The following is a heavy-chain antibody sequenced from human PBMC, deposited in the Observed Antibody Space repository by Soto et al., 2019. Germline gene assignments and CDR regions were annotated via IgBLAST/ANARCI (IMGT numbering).Heavy chain of an antibody. V-gene: IGHV1-58*02. CDR3: TTSIGGYYRIDS. J-gene: IGHJ4*02. D-gene: IGHD3-16*02. Sequence: QMQLVQSGPEVRKPGTSVKVSCKTSGFIFIKAAIQWVRQARGQRLEWMGRIVVGSGDTNYAQKFQDSVTITRDVSTSTAYMELSSLSSDDTAMYYCTTSIGGYYRIDSWGQGTLVAVSS. CDR2: IVVGSGDT. CDR1: GFIFIKAA.